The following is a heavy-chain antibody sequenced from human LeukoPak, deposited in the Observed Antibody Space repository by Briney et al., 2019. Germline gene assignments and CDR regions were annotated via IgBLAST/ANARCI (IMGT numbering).Heavy chain of an antibody. CDR1: GFTFNNYI. V-gene: IGHV3-21*01. CDR2: ISSSSDYI. CDR3: AREGGVITMVRGAHDY. D-gene: IGHD3-10*01. J-gene: IGHJ4*02. Sequence: PGGSLRLSCAASGFTFNNYIMNWVRQAPGKGLEWVSSISSSSDYIYYADSVKGRFTISRDNAKNSLYLQMNSLRAEDTAVYYCAREGGVITMVRGAHDYWGQGTLVTVSS.